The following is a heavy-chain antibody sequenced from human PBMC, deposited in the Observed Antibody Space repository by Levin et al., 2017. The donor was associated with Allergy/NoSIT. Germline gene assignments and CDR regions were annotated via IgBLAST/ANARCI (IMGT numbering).Heavy chain of an antibody. CDR2: ISYDGSKK. CDR1: GFTFNNYG. V-gene: IGHV3-30*18. J-gene: IGHJ4*02. D-gene: IGHD3-16*01. CDR3: AKERDSGAYIY. Sequence: GGSLRLSCAASGFTFNNYGMHWVRQAPGKGLEWVTGISYDGSKKHYADSVKGRFTISRDNSKNTVYLQMNSLRAEDTAVFYCAKERDSGAYIYWGQGTLVTVSS.